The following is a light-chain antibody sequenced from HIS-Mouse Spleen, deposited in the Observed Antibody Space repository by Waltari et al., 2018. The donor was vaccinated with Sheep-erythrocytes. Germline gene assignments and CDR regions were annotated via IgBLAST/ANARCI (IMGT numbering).Light chain of an antibody. V-gene: IGLV3-21*03. CDR3: QVWDSSSDHWV. Sequence: SYVLTQPPSVSVAPGKTARITCGGNNIGSKSVHWYQQKPGQAPVLVVYDDSDRPSGIPGRLSGSNSGNTATLTISRVEAGDEADYYCQVWDSSSDHWVFGGGTKLTVL. J-gene: IGLJ3*02. CDR1: NIGSKS. CDR2: DDS.